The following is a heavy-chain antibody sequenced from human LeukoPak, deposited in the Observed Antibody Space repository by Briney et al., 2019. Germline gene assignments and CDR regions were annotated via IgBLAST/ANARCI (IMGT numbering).Heavy chain of an antibody. V-gene: IGHV3-11*01. CDR3: ARGGDTAMAHFDY. D-gene: IGHD5-18*01. J-gene: IGHJ4*02. CDR2: ISSSGSTI. Sequence: GGSLRLSCAASGFTYSDYYMSWIRQAPGKGLEGVSYISSSGSTIYYADSVKGRFTISRDNAKNSLYLQMNSLRAEDTAVYYCARGGDTAMAHFDYWGQGTLVTVSS. CDR1: GFTYSDYY.